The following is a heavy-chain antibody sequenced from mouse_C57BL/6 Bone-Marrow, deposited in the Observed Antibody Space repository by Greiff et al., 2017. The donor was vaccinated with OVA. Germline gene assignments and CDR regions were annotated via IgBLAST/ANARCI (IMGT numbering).Heavy chain of an antibody. V-gene: IGHV5-6*01. D-gene: IGHD2-5*01. CDR1: GFTFSSYG. Sequence: EVQLVESGGDLVKPGGSLKLSCAASGFTFSSYGMSWVRQTPDKRLEWVATISSGGGYTYYPDSVKGRFTISRDNAKNTLYLQLSSLKSEDTAMYYCARRAYYSNPAWFAYWGQGTLVTVSA. CDR3: ARRAYYSNPAWFAY. J-gene: IGHJ3*01. CDR2: ISSGGGYT.